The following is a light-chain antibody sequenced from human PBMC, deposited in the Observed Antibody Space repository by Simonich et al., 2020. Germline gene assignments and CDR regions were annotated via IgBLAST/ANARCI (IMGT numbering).Light chain of an antibody. CDR2: GAS. CDR3: QQYNNWPPLT. V-gene: IGKV3-15*01. Sequence: EIVMTQSPATLSVSPVERATLSCRASQSVSSDLGWYQQKPGQAPRLLIYGASTRATGIPARFSCSGSVTEFTLTISSMQSEDFAVYYCQQYNNWPPLTFGGGTKVEIK. J-gene: IGKJ4*01. CDR1: QSVSSD.